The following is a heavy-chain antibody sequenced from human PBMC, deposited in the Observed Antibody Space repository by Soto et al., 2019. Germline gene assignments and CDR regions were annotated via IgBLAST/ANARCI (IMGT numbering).Heavy chain of an antibody. CDR2: IIPIFGTA. CDR3: ARDRGHSSGYYPYWFDP. V-gene: IGHV1-69*12. Sequence: QVQLVQSGAEVKKPGSSVKVSCKASGGTFSSYAITWVRQAPGQGLEWMGGIIPIFGTANYAQKFQGRVTIPADESTSTAYMELSSLRSEDTAVYYCARDRGHSSGYYPYWFDPWGQGTLVTVSS. J-gene: IGHJ5*02. CDR1: GGTFSSYA. D-gene: IGHD3-22*01.